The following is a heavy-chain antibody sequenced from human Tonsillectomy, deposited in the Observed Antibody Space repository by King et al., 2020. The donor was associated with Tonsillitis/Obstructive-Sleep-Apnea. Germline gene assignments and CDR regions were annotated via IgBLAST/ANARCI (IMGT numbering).Heavy chain of an antibody. CDR2: INHSGST. J-gene: IGHJ4*02. V-gene: IGHV4-34*01. CDR1: GGSFSGYY. Sequence: VQLQQWGAGLLKPSETLSLTCAVYGGSFSGYYWSWIRQPPGKGLEWIGEINHSGSTNYNPSLKSRVTISVDTSKNQFSLKLSSVTAADTAVYYCAGSSGFLEDFDYWGQGPLVTVSS. D-gene: IGHD3-3*01. CDR3: AGSSGFLEDFDY.